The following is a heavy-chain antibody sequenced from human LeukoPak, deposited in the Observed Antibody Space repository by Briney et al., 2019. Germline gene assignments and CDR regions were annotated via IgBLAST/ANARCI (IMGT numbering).Heavy chain of an antibody. CDR2: INPNSGGT. CDR1: GYTFTGYY. D-gene: IGHD4-17*01. CDR3: AREYGDSRGGWYYGMDV. J-gene: IGHJ6*02. Sequence: GASVKVSCKASGYTFTGYYMHWVRQAPGQGLEWMGWINPNSGGTNYAQKFQGRVTMTRDTSISTAYMELSRLRSDDTAVYYCAREYGDSRGGWYYGMDVWGQGTTVTVSS. V-gene: IGHV1-2*02.